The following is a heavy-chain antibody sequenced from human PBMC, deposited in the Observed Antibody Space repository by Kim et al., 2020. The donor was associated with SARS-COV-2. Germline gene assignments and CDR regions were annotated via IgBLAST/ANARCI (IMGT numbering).Heavy chain of an antibody. Sequence: SETLSLTCTVSGGSISSYYWSWIRQPPGKGLEWIGYIYYSGSTNYNPSLKSRVTISVDTSKNQFSLKLSSVTAADTAVYYCARLADSSSWYENWFDPWGQGTLVTVSS. V-gene: IGHV4-59*13. CDR1: GGSISSYY. J-gene: IGHJ5*02. CDR3: ARLADSSSWYENWFDP. D-gene: IGHD6-13*01. CDR2: IYYSGST.